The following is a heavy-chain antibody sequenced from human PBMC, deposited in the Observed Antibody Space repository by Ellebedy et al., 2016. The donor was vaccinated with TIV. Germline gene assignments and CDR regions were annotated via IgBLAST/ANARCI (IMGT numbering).Heavy chain of an antibody. CDR1: RHTFTAYG. D-gene: IGHD3-3*01. CDR2: INTGNGNT. V-gene: IGHV1-3*04. J-gene: IGHJ6*02. Sequence: ASVKVSXKASRHTFTAYGIHWVRQAPGQRLEWMGWINTGNGNTKYSQKFQGRVTITRDTSATTAYMEMSSLMSEDTAVYYCATREWQDPMDVWGQGTTVTVSS. CDR3: ATREWQDPMDV.